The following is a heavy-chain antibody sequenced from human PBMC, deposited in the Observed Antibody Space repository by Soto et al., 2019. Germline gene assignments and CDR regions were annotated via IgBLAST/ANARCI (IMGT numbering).Heavy chain of an antibody. CDR2: ISAYNGNT. Sequence: GASVKVSCKASGYTFTSYGISWVRQAPGQGLEWMGWISAYNGNTNYAQKLQGRVTVTTDTSTSTAYMELRSLRSDDTAVYYCARDIVVVVAATYGGIGYYYYGMDVWGQGTTVTVSS. D-gene: IGHD2-15*01. V-gene: IGHV1-18*04. J-gene: IGHJ6*02. CDR1: GYTFTSYG. CDR3: ARDIVVVVAATYGGIGYYYYGMDV.